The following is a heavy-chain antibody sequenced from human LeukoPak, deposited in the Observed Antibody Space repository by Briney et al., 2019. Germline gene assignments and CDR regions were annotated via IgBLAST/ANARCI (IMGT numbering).Heavy chain of an antibody. CDR2: IIPIFGIA. V-gene: IGHV1-69*04. CDR1: GGTFSSYA. J-gene: IGHJ4*02. Sequence: SVKVSCKASGGTFSSYAISWVRQAPGQGLEWMGRIIPIFGIANYAQKFQGRVTITADKSTSTAYMELSSLRSEDTAVYYCASITMVRGVKGYFDYWGQGTLVTVSS. D-gene: IGHD3-10*01. CDR3: ASITMVRGVKGYFDY.